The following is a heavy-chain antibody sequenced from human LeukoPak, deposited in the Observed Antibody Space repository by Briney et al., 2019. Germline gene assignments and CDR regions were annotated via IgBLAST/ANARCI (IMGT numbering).Heavy chain of an antibody. J-gene: IGHJ4*02. CDR3: AREGLRAGTADY. CDR1: GYSISSGYY. Sequence: PSETLSLTCAVSGYSISSGYYWGWIRQPPGKGLEWIGSIYHSGSTYYNPSLKSRVTISVDTSKNQFSLKLSSVTAADTAVYYCAREGLRAGTADYWGQGTLVTVSS. CDR2: IYHSGST. V-gene: IGHV4-38-2*02. D-gene: IGHD1-7*01.